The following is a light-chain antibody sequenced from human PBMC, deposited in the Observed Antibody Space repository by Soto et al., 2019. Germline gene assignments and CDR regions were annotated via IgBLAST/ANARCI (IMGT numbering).Light chain of an antibody. CDR3: QQHGGSMT. Sequence: EIVLTQSPGTLSLSPGDTATLSCRASQSLSSSYLAWYQQRPGQAPRLLIYGASTRTTGIPNRFSGSGSGTDVTPPETRLDPDDFPLYYCQQHGGSMTFGQGTRLEIE. J-gene: IGKJ5*01. CDR1: QSLSSSY. CDR2: GAS. V-gene: IGKV3-20*01.